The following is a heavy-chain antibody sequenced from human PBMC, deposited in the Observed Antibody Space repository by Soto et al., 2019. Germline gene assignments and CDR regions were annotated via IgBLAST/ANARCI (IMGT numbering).Heavy chain of an antibody. J-gene: IGHJ3*02. CDR3: ARDSEIKGYCSGGSCYAFDI. CDR1: GYTLTGYY. Sequence: ASVKVSCKASGYTLTGYYMHWVRQAPGQGLEWMGWINPNSGGTNYAQKFQGWVTMTRDTSISTAYMDLSRLRADDTAVYYCARDSEIKGYCSGGSCYAFDIWGQGTMVTVSS. CDR2: INPNSGGT. D-gene: IGHD2-15*01. V-gene: IGHV1-2*04.